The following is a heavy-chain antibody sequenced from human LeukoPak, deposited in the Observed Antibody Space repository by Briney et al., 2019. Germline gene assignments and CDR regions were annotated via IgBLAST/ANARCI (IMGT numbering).Heavy chain of an antibody. J-gene: IGHJ6*03. CDR3: AREERNYYMDV. Sequence: SGTLSLTCAVSGGSISSSNWWSWIRQPPGKGLEWIGSIYYSGSTYYNPSLKSRVTISVDTSKNQFSLKLSSVTAADTAVYYCAREERNYYMDVWGKGTTVTVSS. V-gene: IGHV4-4*02. CDR2: IYYSGST. CDR1: GGSISSSNW.